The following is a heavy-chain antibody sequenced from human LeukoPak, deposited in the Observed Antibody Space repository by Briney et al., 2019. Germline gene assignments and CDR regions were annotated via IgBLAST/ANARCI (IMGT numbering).Heavy chain of an antibody. CDR1: GFTVSSNY. J-gene: IGHJ4*02. CDR2: IHSGGST. CDR3: AKDYDYGDYYFDY. D-gene: IGHD4-17*01. V-gene: IGHV3-53*01. Sequence: GGSLRLSCAASGFTVSSNYMSWVRQAPGKGLEWVSVIHSGGSTYYADSVKGRFTISRDNSKNTLYLQMNSLRAEDTAVYYCAKDYDYGDYYFDYWGQGTLVTVSS.